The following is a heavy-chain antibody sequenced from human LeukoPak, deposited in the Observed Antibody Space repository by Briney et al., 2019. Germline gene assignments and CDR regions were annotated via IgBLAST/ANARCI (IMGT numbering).Heavy chain of an antibody. V-gene: IGHV3-11*01. J-gene: IGHJ3*02. Sequence: PGGSLRLSCAASGFTFSDYYMSWIRQAPGKGLEWVSYISSSGSTIYYADSVKGRFTISRDNAKNSLYLQMNSLRAEDTAVYYCAREFHYYGSGSQVDAFDIWGQGTMVTVSS. CDR3: AREFHYYGSGSQVDAFDI. CDR2: ISSSGSTI. D-gene: IGHD3-10*01. CDR1: GFTFSDYY.